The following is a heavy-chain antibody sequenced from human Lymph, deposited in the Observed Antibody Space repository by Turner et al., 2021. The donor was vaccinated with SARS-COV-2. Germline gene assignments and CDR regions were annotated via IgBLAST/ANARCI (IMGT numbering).Heavy chain of an antibody. CDR2: IIPILGIA. CDR1: GGTFSTYV. Sequence: QVQLVQSGAEVTKPGSPVQVSCKASGGTFSTYVIRWVRQAPGQGLEWMGGIIPILGIANYAQKFQGRVTITADKSTSTAYMELSSLRSEDTAVYHCARRHSGNYDAFDIWGQGTMVTVSS. CDR3: ARRHSGNYDAFDI. D-gene: IGHD1-26*01. J-gene: IGHJ3*02. V-gene: IGHV1-69*10.